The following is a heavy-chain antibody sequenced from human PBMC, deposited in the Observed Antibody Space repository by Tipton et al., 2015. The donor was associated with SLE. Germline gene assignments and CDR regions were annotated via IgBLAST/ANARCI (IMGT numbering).Heavy chain of an antibody. CDR2: ITNSGFTT. D-gene: IGHD1-1*01. CDR1: GFTFSFYS. J-gene: IGHJ3*01. Sequence: SLRLSCTASGFTFSFYSMNWVRQAPGKGLEWVSYITNSGFTTYYADSVKGRFTISRDNAKNSLFLQMNSLRAEDTALYYCARVDTTLDAFDLWGQGTMVTVSS. CDR3: ARVDTTLDAFDL. V-gene: IGHV3-48*01.